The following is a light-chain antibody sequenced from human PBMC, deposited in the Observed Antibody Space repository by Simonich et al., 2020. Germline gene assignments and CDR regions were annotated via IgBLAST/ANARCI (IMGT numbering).Light chain of an antibody. J-gene: IGKJ1*01. V-gene: IGKV4-1*01. Sequence: DIVMTQSPDSLAVSLGERATINCKSIQSVLSSSNKKNYLAWYQQKQGQPPKLLIYWASTRESGVPDRFSGSGSGTDFTLTISSLQAEDVAVYYCQQYYSTPQTFGQGTKVEIK. CDR3: QQYYSTPQT. CDR1: QSVLSSSNKKNY. CDR2: WAS.